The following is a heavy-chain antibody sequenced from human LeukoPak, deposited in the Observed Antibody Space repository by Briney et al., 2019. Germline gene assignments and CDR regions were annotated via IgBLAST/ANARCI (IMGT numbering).Heavy chain of an antibody. V-gene: IGHV4-39*01. CDR1: GGSISSSSYY. CDR3: ARRFLTIDNWFDP. CDR2: IYYSGST. D-gene: IGHD3-3*01. Sequence: SETLSLTCTVSGGSISSSSYYWGWIRQPPGKGLDWIGSIYYSGSTYYNPSLKSRDTISVDTSKNQFSLKLSSVTAADTALYYCARRFLTIDNWFDPWGQGTLVTVSS. J-gene: IGHJ5*02.